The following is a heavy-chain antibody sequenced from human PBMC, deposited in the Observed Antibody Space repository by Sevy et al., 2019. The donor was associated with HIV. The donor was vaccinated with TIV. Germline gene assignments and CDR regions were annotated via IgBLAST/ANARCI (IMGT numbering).Heavy chain of an antibody. D-gene: IGHD4-17*01. V-gene: IGHV1-2*02. Sequence: ASVKVSCKASGYIFTDYYIHWVRQAPGQGLEWMAWINSNSGFTNYAQRFQGEVTVTRDTSLSTAYLELTNLKSNDTAIYFCARLTTQPTSDLYGLDVWGQGTTVTVSS. CDR1: GYIFTDYY. CDR3: ARLTTQPTSDLYGLDV. J-gene: IGHJ6*02. CDR2: INSNSGFT.